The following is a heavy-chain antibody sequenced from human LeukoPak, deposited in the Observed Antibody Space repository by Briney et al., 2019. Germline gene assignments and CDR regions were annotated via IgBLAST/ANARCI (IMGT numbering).Heavy chain of an antibody. CDR1: GGSISSDAYY. D-gene: IGHD3-9*01. Sequence: SQTLSLTCTVSGGSISSDAYYWSWIRQPPGKGLEWIGYIYHSGSTNYNPSLKSRVTISVDTSKNQFSLKLSSVTAADTAVYYCARVDWTTDYWGQGTLVTVSS. J-gene: IGHJ4*02. CDR3: ARVDWTTDY. CDR2: IYHSGST. V-gene: IGHV4-30-2*01.